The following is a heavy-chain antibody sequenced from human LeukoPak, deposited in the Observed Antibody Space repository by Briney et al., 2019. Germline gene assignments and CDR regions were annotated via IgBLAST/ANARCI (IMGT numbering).Heavy chain of an antibody. CDR1: GFTFSSYA. D-gene: IGHD3-10*01. Sequence: GGSLRLSCAASGFTFSSYAMSWVRQAPGKGLEWVSSISGSGGSTYHADSVKGRFTISRDKSQNTLYLQMNSLRAEDTAIYYCAKGGDEYGSGRTLRYWGQGTLVTVSS. V-gene: IGHV3-23*01. CDR2: ISGSGGST. CDR3: AKGGDEYGSGRTLRY. J-gene: IGHJ4*02.